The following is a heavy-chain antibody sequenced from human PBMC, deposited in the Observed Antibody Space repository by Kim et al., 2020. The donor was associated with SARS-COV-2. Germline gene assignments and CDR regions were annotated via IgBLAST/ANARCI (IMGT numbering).Heavy chain of an antibody. CDR2: IYYSGST. CDR1: GGSISSGGYY. D-gene: IGHD3-22*01. CDR3: ASTSYYYDSSAWDY. J-gene: IGHJ4*02. V-gene: IGHV4-31*03. Sequence: SETLSLTCTVSGGSISSGGYYWSWIRQHPGKGLEWIGYIYYSGSTYYNPSLKSRVTISVDTSKNQFSLKLSSVTAADTAVYYCASTSYYYDSSAWDYWGQGTLVTVSS.